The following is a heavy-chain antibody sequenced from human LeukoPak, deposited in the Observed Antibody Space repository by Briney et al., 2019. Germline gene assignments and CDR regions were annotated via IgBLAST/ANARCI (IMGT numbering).Heavy chain of an antibody. V-gene: IGHV4-39*07. J-gene: IGHJ4*02. D-gene: IGHD6-13*01. CDR2: IYYSGST. Sequence: SETLSLTCTVSGGSISSSSYYWGWIRQPPGKGLEGIGSIYYSGSTYYNPSLKSRVTISVDTSKNQFSLKLSSVTAADTAVYYCAREGGQYSSSPPDYWGQGTLVTVSS. CDR3: AREGGQYSSSPPDY. CDR1: GGSISSSSYY.